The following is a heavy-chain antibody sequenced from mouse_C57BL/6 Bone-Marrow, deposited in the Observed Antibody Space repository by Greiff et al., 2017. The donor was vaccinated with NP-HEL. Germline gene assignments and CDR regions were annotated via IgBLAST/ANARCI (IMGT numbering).Heavy chain of an antibody. V-gene: IGHV5-6*01. D-gene: IGHD2-1*01. J-gene: IGHJ4*01. CDR3: ARHPLYYHYAMDY. Sequence: EVQVVESGGDLVKPGGSLKLSCAASGFTFSSYGMSWVRQTPDKRLEWVATISSGGSYTYYPDSVKGRFTISRDNAKNTLYLQMSSLKSEDTAMYYCARHPLYYHYAMDYWGQGTSVTVSS. CDR1: GFTFSSYG. CDR2: ISSGGSYT.